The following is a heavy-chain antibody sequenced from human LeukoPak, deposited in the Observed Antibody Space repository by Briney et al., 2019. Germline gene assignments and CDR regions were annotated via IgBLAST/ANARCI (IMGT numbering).Heavy chain of an antibody. J-gene: IGHJ4*02. CDR2: IYSGGST. V-gene: IGHV3-66*01. D-gene: IGHD3-10*01. CDR3: ARGELWFGELLYNPFDY. Sequence: GGSLRLSCAASGFTVSSNYMSWVRQAPGKGLEWVSVIYSGGSTYYADSVKGRFTISRDNSKNTLYLQMNSLRAEDTAVYYCARGELWFGELLYNPFDYWGQGTLVTVPS. CDR1: GFTVSSNY.